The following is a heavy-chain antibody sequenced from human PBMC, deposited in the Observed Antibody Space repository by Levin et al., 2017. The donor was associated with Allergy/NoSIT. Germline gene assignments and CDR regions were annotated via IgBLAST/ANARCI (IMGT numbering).Heavy chain of an antibody. J-gene: IGHJ4*02. V-gene: IGHV5-51*01. Sequence: GESLKISCKGSGYSFTSYWIGWVRQMPGKGLEWMGIIYPGDSDTRYSPSFQGQVTISADKSISTAYLQWSSLKASDTAMYYCARLRGYLGELSFLDYWGQGTLVTVSS. CDR3: ARLRGYLGELSFLDY. CDR2: IYPGDSDT. D-gene: IGHD3-16*02. CDR1: GYSFTSYW.